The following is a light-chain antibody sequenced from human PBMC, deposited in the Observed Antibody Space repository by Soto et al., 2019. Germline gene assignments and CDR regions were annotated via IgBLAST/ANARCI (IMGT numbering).Light chain of an antibody. CDR3: VTWESSLSTGV. CDR2: DNN. J-gene: IGLJ2*01. Sequence: QSVFTQPPSVSAAPGQKVTISCSGSSSNIGNNYVSWYQQLPGTAPKLLIYDNNKRPSGIPDLFSGCNSGTSATLGITGLETGDEADYYCVTWESSLSTGVFGGGTTLTVL. V-gene: IGLV1-51*01. CDR1: SSNIGNNY.